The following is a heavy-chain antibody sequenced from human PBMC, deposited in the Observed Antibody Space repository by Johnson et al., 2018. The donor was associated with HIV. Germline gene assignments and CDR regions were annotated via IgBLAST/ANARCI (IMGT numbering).Heavy chain of an antibody. D-gene: IGHD1-1*01. Sequence: QVQLVESGGGLVKPGGSLTLSCAASGFTFSDYYVSWVRQAPGKGLEWVSYISSTGNTLYYADSVKGRFTVSRDNSKNSLYLQMNSLRAEDTAVYYCARGTWEEPHSFDMWGQGTMVTVSS. CDR1: GFTFSDYY. CDR2: ISSTGNTL. CDR3: ARGTWEEPHSFDM. J-gene: IGHJ3*02. V-gene: IGHV3-11*04.